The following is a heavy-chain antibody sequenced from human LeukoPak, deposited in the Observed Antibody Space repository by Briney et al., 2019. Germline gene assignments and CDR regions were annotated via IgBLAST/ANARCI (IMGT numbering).Heavy chain of an antibody. V-gene: IGHV4-59*08. Sequence: SETLSLTCAVSGGSISSYYWSWIRQPPGKGLEWIGYIYYSGSTNYNPSLKSRVTISVDTSKNQFSLKLSSVTAADTAVYYCARTNFYDTGRDCFDPWGQGTLVTVSS. CDR1: GGSISSYY. J-gene: IGHJ5*02. CDR2: IYYSGST. D-gene: IGHD3-16*01. CDR3: ARTNFYDTGRDCFDP.